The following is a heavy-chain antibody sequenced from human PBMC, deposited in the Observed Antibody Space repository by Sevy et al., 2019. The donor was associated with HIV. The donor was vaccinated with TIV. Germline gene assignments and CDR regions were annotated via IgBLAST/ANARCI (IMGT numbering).Heavy chain of an antibody. CDR2: INPNRGGA. V-gene: IGHV1-2*02. CDR1: EYTFIDYY. CDR3: AREEIGYGMDV. Sequence: ASVKVSCKATEYTFIDYYIHWVRQAPGQGLEWMGWINPNRGGANYAQIFQGRVTMTSDTSLNTIYMQLTSLGGDDTAVYYCAREEIGYGMDVWGQGTAVTVSS. J-gene: IGHJ6*02.